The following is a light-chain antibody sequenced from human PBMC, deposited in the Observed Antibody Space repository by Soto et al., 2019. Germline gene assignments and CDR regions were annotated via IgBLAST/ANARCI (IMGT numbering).Light chain of an antibody. Sequence: DIPMTQSPTTLSASVEDRVTITCRASQSLITWLAWYQQKPGKAPKLLIHKASSLGSGVPSRFSGSGSGTEVTLTISSLQPDDFATYYCQQYNAYPLTFGGGTKVEIK. CDR3: QQYNAYPLT. J-gene: IGKJ4*01. CDR2: KAS. CDR1: QSLITW. V-gene: IGKV1-5*03.